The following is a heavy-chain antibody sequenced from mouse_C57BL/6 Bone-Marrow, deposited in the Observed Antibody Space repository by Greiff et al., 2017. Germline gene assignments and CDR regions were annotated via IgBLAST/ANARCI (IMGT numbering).Heavy chain of an antibody. D-gene: IGHD2-3*01. CDR1: GFTFSDYG. J-gene: IGHJ4*01. CDR2: ISSCSSTI. V-gene: IGHV5-17*01. Sequence: EVQLVEPGGGLVKPGGSLKLSCAASGFTFSDYGMHWVRQAPEKGLEWVAYISSCSSTIYYADTVKGRFTISRDNAENTLFMQMTSLRSEDTAMYYCARWLMVTTPYAIDYWGQRTSVTVSS. CDR3: ARWLMVTTPYAIDY.